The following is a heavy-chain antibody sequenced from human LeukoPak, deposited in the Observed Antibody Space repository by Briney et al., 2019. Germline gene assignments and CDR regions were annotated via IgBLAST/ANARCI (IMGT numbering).Heavy chain of an antibody. CDR2: IFHSGST. D-gene: IGHD1-26*01. J-gene: IGHJ2*01. V-gene: IGHV4-38-2*02. Sequence: PSETLSLTCSVSGYSISSGFYWGWIRQPPGKGLEWIGSIFHSGSTYYNPFLKSRVTISVGTSKNHFSLKLSSVTAADTAVYYCARDPVGARRYWYFDLWGRGTLVTVSS. CDR1: GYSISSGFY. CDR3: ARDPVGARRYWYFDL.